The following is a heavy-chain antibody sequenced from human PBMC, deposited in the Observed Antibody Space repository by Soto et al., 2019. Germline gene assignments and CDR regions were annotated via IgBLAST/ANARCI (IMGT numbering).Heavy chain of an antibody. CDR1: GGSISSYY. Sequence: PSETLSLTCTVSGGSISSYYWSWIRHPPGRGREWIGFIYYSGSTNYNPSLKGRVTISLDTSKNQFSLKLSSVTAADTAVYYCASGGVSGWPNYYYYFGMDVWGQGTTVTVSS. D-gene: IGHD6-19*01. V-gene: IGHV4-59*01. CDR2: IYYSGST. J-gene: IGHJ6*02. CDR3: ASGGVSGWPNYYYYFGMDV.